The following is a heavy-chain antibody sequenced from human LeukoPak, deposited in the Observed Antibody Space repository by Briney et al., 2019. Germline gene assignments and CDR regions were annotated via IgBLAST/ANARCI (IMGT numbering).Heavy chain of an antibody. J-gene: IGHJ4*01. V-gene: IGHV3-23*01. CDR3: AKGIYSSGWSYFDY. CDR2: LSGSGITT. CDR1: GFTFSNSA. D-gene: IGHD6-19*01. Sequence: GGSLRLSCAASGFTFSNSAMSWVRQAPGKGLEWVSTLSGSGITTYCADSVKGRFTISRDNSKNTLYLQMNSLRAEDTAVYYCAKGIYSSGWSYFDYRGHGTLVTVSS.